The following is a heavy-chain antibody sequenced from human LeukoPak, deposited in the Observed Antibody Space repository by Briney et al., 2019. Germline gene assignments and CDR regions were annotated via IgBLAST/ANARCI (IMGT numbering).Heavy chain of an antibody. Sequence: ASVKVSCKASGYTFTGYYMHWVRQATGQGLEWMGWMNPNSGNTGYAQKFQGRVTITSDTSISTVYMELTSLRSEDTAVYYCARSDFMAWNAFDFWGQGTMVTVSS. V-gene: IGHV1-8*03. D-gene: IGHD3/OR15-3a*01. CDR2: MNPNSGNT. CDR3: ARSDFMAWNAFDF. J-gene: IGHJ3*01. CDR1: GYTFTGYY.